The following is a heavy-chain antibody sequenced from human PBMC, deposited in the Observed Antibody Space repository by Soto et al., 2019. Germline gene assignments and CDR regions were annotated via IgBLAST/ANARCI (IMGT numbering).Heavy chain of an antibody. D-gene: IGHD1-1*01. CDR2: ISIGGDKT. CDR1: GFSFSSYS. V-gene: IGHV3-23*01. J-gene: IGHJ5*02. CDR3: AKWDGYGDH. Sequence: EAQLLESGGDLVQPGGSLRLSCAASGFSFSSYSFTWVRQAPGKGLEWVAGISIGGDKTWHADSVKGRFTISRDNSKNTVYLQMKSLRVDDTAVYYCAKWDGYGDHWGQGTLVTVSS.